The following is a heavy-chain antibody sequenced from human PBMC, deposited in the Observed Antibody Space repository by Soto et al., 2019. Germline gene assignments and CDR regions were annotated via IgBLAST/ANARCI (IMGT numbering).Heavy chain of an antibody. CDR3: ARGITIFGAVIIDTYYYGMDV. Sequence: PSETLSLTCTVSGGSVSSGSYYWSWIRQPPGKGLEWIGYIYYSGSTNYNPSLKSRVTISVDTSKNQFSLKLSSVTAADTAVYYCARGITIFGAVIIDTYYYGMDVWGQGTTVTVS. D-gene: IGHD3-3*01. J-gene: IGHJ6*02. CDR2: IYYSGST. V-gene: IGHV4-61*01. CDR1: GGSVSSGSYY.